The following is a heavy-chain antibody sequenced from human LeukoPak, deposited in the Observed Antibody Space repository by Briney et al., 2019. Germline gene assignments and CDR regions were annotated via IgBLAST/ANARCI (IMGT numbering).Heavy chain of an antibody. Sequence: GESLKISCKGSGYSFTSYWIGWVRQMPGKGLEWMGFIYLGDSDTRYSPSFQGQVTISADKSISTAYLQWSSLKASDTAMYYCARGYSSSWSVPQASAYFDYWGQGTLVTVSS. CDR2: IYLGDSDT. CDR1: GYSFTSYW. D-gene: IGHD6-13*01. V-gene: IGHV5-51*01. CDR3: ARGYSSSWSVPQASAYFDY. J-gene: IGHJ4*02.